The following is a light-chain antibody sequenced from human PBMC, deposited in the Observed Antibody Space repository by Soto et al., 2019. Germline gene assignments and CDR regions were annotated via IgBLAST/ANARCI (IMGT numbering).Light chain of an antibody. Sequence: IPMTQSPSSLSASVGVRVTITCRASQSISSYLNWFQQKPGKAPRLLIYGASTLQSGVPSRFSGNRSGTDFTITISSLQPEEFATYFCQRSYSNPLTFGPGTQVDI. CDR3: QRSYSNPLT. J-gene: IGKJ3*01. CDR1: QSISSY. V-gene: IGKV1-39*01. CDR2: GAS.